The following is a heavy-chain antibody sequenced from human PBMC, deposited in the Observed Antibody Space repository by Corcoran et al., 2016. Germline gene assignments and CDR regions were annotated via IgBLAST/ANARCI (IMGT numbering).Heavy chain of an antibody. J-gene: IGHJ4*02. CDR3: AGVDSSGWYYVDD. CDR2: IYSGGST. D-gene: IGHD6-19*01. Sequence: EVQLVESGGGLIQPGGSLRLSCAASGFTVSSNYMSWVRQAPGKGLEWVSVIYSGGSTYYADSVKGRFTISRDNSKNTLYLQMNRLRAADAAVYYGAGVDSSGWYYVDDWGQGTLVTVSS. V-gene: IGHV3-53*01. CDR1: GFTVSSNY.